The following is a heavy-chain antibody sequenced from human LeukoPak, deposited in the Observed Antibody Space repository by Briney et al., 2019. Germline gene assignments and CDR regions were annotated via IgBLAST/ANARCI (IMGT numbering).Heavy chain of an antibody. CDR3: AREREQQLAFDY. Sequence: GGSLRLSCAASGFTFSSYSMNWVRQAPGKGLECVSSISSSSSYIYYADSVKGRFTISRDNAKNSLYLQMNSLRAEDTAVYYCAREREQQLAFDYWGQGTLVTVSS. CDR2: ISSSSSYI. D-gene: IGHD6-13*01. V-gene: IGHV3-21*01. J-gene: IGHJ4*02. CDR1: GFTFSSYS.